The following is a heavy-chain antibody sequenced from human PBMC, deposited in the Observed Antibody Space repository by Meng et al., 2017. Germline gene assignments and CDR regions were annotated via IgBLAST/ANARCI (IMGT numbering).Heavy chain of an antibody. CDR1: GGSFSGYY. V-gene: IGHV3-66*02. J-gene: IGHJ3*02. CDR2: IYSGGST. CDR3: ARVIAVAGSDDAFDI. Sequence: ETLSLTCAVYGGSFSGYYWSWVRQAPGKGLEWVSVIYSGGSTYYEDSVKGRFTISRDNSKNTLYLQMNSLRAEDTAVYYCARVIAVAGSDDAFDIWGQGTMVTVSS. D-gene: IGHD6-19*01.